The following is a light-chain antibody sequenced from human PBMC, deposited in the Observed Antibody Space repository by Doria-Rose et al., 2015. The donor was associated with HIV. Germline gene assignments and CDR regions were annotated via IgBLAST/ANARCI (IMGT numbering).Light chain of an antibody. CDR3: QQFASSLPT. Sequence: IGKTQSPCTLSWSPGERATLSCRASQSVTSNYLAWYQQKTGQAPRLLIYGASTRATDIPDRFSGSGSGTDFTLTITRLEPEDFAVYYCQQFASSLPTFGQGTKAEIK. J-gene: IGKJ1*01. CDR1: QSVTSNY. V-gene: IGKV3-20*01. CDR2: GAS.